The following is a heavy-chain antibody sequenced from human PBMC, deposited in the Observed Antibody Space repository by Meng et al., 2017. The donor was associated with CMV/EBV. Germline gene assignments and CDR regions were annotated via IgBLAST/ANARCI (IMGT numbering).Heavy chain of an antibody. D-gene: IGHD2-2*02. V-gene: IGHV3-13*03. CDR3: ARGPGYCSSTSCYMWLDGGGMDV. J-gene: IGHJ6*02. Sequence: GGSLRLSCAACGFTFSSYDMHWVRQATGKGLEWVSALGTAVDSYYPGSVKGQFTISRENAKNSLYLQMNSLRAGDTAVYYCARGPGYCSSTSCYMWLDGGGMDVWGQGTTVTVSS. CDR1: GFTFSSYD. CDR2: LGTAVDS.